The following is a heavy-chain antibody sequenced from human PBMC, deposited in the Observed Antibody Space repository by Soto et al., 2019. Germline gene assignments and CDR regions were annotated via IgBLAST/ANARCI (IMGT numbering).Heavy chain of an antibody. Sequence: QVQLVHSGAEVKKPGASVKVSCKASGYTFTDYYLHLVRQAPGQGLEWMGWINPNSGGTHYPQKFQGWVTMTRDTSITPVYMELNRLTSDATALYFCARDWGQYYGSGSFTSPHPADIWGQGTLVTVSS. J-gene: IGHJ4*02. D-gene: IGHD3-10*01. CDR2: INPNSGGT. CDR1: GYTFTDYY. V-gene: IGHV1-2*04. CDR3: ARDWGQYYGSGSFTSPHPADI.